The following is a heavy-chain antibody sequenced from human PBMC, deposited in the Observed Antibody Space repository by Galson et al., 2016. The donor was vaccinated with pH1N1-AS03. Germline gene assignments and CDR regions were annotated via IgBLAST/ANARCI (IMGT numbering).Heavy chain of an antibody. J-gene: IGHJ4*02. V-gene: IGHV3-74*03. Sequence: SLRLSCAASGFTFSGFWMHWVRQDAGRGLVWVSRINSDGSIITYADSVKGRFTISGDNAKNTLYLQMNSVRGDDTAVYYCARSTDRWELDSWGQGTLVTVSA. CDR2: INSDGSII. D-gene: IGHD1-26*01. CDR3: ARSTDRWELDS. CDR1: GFTFSGFW.